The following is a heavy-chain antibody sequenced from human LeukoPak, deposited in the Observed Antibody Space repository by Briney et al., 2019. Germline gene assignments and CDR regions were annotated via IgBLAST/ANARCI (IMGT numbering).Heavy chain of an antibody. Sequence: GGSPRLSCAASGFDFSSYGMSWVRQSPGKGLEWVSTFSASSTSTYYADSVKGRFTISRDNSKNTLYLQMNSLRDEDTAVYYCAKGDTYYDLLTCFDFWGPGTLVTVSS. D-gene: IGHD3-9*01. V-gene: IGHV3-23*01. J-gene: IGHJ4*02. CDR3: AKGDTYYDLLTCFDF. CDR2: FSASSTST. CDR1: GFDFSSYG.